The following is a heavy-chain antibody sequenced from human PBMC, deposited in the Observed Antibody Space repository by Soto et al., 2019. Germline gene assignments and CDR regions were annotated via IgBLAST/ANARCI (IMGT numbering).Heavy chain of an antibody. CDR3: TLGVLYSGGGSYTPYFDS. CDR1: GFTFNRYA. J-gene: IGHJ4*02. V-gene: IGHV3-30*04. D-gene: IGHD3-22*01. Sequence: QVQLVESGGDVVQPGRSLRLSCTASGFTFNRYAIHWVRQAPAKGLEWVAVILSDGRKKYYADSVKGRFTLSRDNSKKTLYVQMNSLRIADTAVYYCTLGVLYSGGGSYTPYFDSWGQGALVTVSS. CDR2: ILSDGRKK.